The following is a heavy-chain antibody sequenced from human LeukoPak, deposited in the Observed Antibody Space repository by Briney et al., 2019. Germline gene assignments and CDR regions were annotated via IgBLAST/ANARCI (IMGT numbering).Heavy chain of an antibody. D-gene: IGHD6-13*01. CDR3: ASSIAAAGTHLDY. J-gene: IGHJ4*02. Sequence: GGSLRLSCAASGFTVSSNYMSWVRQAPGKGLEWVSVIYSGGSTYYADSVKGRFTISRDNSKNTLYLQMNSLRAEDTAVYYCASSIAAAGTHLDYWGQGTLVTVPS. CDR2: IYSGGST. CDR1: GFTVSSNY. V-gene: IGHV3-53*01.